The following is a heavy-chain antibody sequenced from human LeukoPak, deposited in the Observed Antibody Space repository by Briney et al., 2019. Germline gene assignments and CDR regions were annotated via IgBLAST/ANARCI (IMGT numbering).Heavy chain of an antibody. V-gene: IGHV3-33*01. Sequence: PGGSLRLSCAASGFTFSSYGMHWVRQAPGKGLEWVAVIYYDGSNKYYADSVKGRFTISRDNSKNTLYLQMNSLRAEDTAVYYCARGGEWLDPERIPVDYWGQGTLVTVSS. CDR3: ARGGEWLDPERIPVDY. CDR1: GFTFSSYG. CDR2: IYYDGSNK. J-gene: IGHJ4*02. D-gene: IGHD6-19*01.